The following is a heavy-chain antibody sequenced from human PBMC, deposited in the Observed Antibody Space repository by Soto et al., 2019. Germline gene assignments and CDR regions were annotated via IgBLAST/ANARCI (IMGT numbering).Heavy chain of an antibody. CDR1: GYTFSSYV. D-gene: IGHD5-12*01. Sequence: ASVWVSCKASGYTFSSYVISWVRQAPGQGLEYMGWISAYNGHTHYAQNVQGRVIMTTDTFTNIAYMELRSLRSDDTAVYYCARATSGYSGYGSPFDPWG. CDR2: ISAYNGHT. J-gene: IGHJ5*02. V-gene: IGHV1-18*01. CDR3: ARATSGYSGYGSPFDP.